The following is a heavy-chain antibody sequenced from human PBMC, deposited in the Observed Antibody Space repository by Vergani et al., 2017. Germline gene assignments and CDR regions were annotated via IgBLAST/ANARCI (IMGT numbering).Heavy chain of an antibody. J-gene: IGHJ6*02. D-gene: IGHD3-10*01. CDR1: GGTFSSYA. CDR2: IIPIFGTA. Sequence: QVQLVQSGAEVKKPGSSVKVSCKASGGTFSSYAISWVRQAPGQGLEWMGRIIPIFGTANYAQKFQGRVTMTTDTSTSTAYMELRSLRSDDTAVYYCAREGAGGIDGMDVWGQGTTVTVSS. V-gene: IGHV1-69*06. CDR3: AREGAGGIDGMDV.